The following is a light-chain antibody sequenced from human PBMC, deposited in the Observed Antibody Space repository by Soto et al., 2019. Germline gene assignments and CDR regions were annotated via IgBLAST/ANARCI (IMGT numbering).Light chain of an antibody. V-gene: IGLV2-8*01. Sequence: QSALTQPPSASGSRGQSVTISCTGTSSDVGGYNYVSWYQQHTGKAPKLMIYEVSKRPSGVPDRFSGSKSGNTASLTVSGLQPEDEADYYCSSYAGSNNLGVFGGGTKLTVL. CDR2: EVS. CDR1: SSDVGGYNY. CDR3: SSYAGSNNLGV. J-gene: IGLJ3*02.